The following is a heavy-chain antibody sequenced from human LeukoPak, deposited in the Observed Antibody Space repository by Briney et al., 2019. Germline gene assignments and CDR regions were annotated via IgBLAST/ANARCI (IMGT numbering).Heavy chain of an antibody. Sequence: GESLKISCKGSGYSFTSYWIGWVRQMPGKGLEWMGIIYPGDSDTRYSPSFQGQVTISADKSISTAYLQWSSLKASDTAMYYCARQDMITFGGAITYYYGMDVWGQGTTVTVSS. CDR1: GYSFTSYW. V-gene: IGHV5-51*01. CDR2: IYPGDSDT. D-gene: IGHD3-16*02. CDR3: ARQDMITFGGAITYYYGMDV. J-gene: IGHJ6*02.